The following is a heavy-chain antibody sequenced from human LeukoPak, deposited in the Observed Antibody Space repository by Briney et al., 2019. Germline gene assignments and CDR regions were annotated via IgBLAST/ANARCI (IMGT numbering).Heavy chain of an antibody. CDR3: AGSWFYRDYFEY. Sequence: PGRSLRLSCAASGFPFSNYGMHGVAQAPGKRVEWVAVISYDGRNEYYADSVKGRFPISRDNSKNTLYLQMKSLRAEDTAVYYCAGSWFYRDYFEYWGQGTLVTVSS. V-gene: IGHV3-30*03. CDR1: GFPFSNYG. D-gene: IGHD3-10*01. J-gene: IGHJ4*02. CDR2: ISYDGRNE.